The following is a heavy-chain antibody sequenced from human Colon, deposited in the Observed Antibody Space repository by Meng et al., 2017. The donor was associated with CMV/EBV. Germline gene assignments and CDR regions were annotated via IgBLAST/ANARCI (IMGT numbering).Heavy chain of an antibody. CDR3: ARADCGGDCYSSADGFDM. CDR2: IIPLLDIA. CDR1: GGALSNYT. V-gene: IGHV1-69*02. J-gene: IGHJ3*02. D-gene: IGHD2-21*01. Sequence: SVKVSCKASGGALSNYTISWVRQAPGQGLEWMGRIIPLLDIANYAQKFQGRVTITADTSTSTAYMELSSLRSDDTAVYYCARADCGGDCYSSADGFDMWGQGTMVTVSS.